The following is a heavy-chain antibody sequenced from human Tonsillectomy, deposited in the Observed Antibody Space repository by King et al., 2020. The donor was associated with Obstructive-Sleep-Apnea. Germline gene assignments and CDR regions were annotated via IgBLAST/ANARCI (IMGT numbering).Heavy chain of an antibody. D-gene: IGHD5-18*01. CDR2: IFLSGTT. CDR3: ARDSSGYSYEDY. Sequence: QVQLQESGPGLVKPSGTLSLTCAVSGGSISSSNWWSWVRQPPGKGLEWIGEIFLSGTTNYNPSLKSRVTISVDKSKNQFSLKLSSVTSADTAVYYCARDSSGYSYEDYWGQGTLVTVSS. V-gene: IGHV4-4*02. J-gene: IGHJ4*02. CDR1: GGSISSSNW.